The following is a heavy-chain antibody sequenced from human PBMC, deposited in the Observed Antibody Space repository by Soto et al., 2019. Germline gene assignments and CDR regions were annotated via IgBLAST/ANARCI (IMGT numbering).Heavy chain of an antibody. CDR1: GGTFSSYA. Sequence: SVEVSCKASGGTFSSYAISWVRQAPGQGLEWMGGIIPIFGTANYAQKFQGRVTITADESTSTAYMELSSLRSEDTAVYYCARKYSSSSYYFDYWGQGTLVTVSS. D-gene: IGHD6-6*01. CDR3: ARKYSSSSYYFDY. CDR2: IIPIFGTA. J-gene: IGHJ4*02. V-gene: IGHV1-69*13.